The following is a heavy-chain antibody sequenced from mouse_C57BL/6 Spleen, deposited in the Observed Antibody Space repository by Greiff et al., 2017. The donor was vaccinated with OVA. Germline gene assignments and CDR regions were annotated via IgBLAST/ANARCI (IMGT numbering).Heavy chain of an antibody. CDR1: GYSITSGYY. J-gene: IGHJ3*01. CDR2: KSYDGSN. CDR3: AREPLAY. Sequence: DVQLQESGPGLVKPSQSLSLTCSVTGYSITSGYYWNWIRQFPGNKLEWMGYKSYDGSNNYNPSLKNRISITRDTSKNQFFLKLNSVTTEDTATYYCAREPLAYWGQGTLVTVSA. V-gene: IGHV3-6*01.